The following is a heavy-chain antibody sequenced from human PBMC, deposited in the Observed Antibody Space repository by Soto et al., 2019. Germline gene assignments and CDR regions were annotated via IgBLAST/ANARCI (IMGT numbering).Heavy chain of an antibody. CDR2: ISGSGDST. J-gene: IGHJ1*01. V-gene: IGHV3-23*01. D-gene: IGHD6-19*01. CDR1: GVTFSSYA. CDR3: AKGVPGIAVAGTGYFQH. Sequence: EVQLLESGGGLVQPGGSLRLSCAASGVTFSSYAMSWVRQAPGKGLEWVSGISGSGDSTYYADSVKGRFTISRDNSKHTLDLQMNSLRAEDTAVYYCAKGVPGIAVAGTGYFQHWGQGTLVTVSS.